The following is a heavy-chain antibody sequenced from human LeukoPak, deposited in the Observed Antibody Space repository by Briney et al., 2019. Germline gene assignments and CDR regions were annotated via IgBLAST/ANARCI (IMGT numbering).Heavy chain of an antibody. D-gene: IGHD3-3*01. CDR2: MSYDGSNK. V-gene: IGHV3-30-3*01. Sequence: GGSLRLSFAASGFTFSSYAMHWVRQAPGKGLEWVAVMSYDGSNKYYADSVKGRFTISRDNSKNTLYLQMNSLTTGDTAVYYCARPAGGHYDFWSGYSPVDPWGQGTLVTVSS. J-gene: IGHJ5*02. CDR1: GFTFSSYA. CDR3: ARPAGGHYDFWSGYSPVDP.